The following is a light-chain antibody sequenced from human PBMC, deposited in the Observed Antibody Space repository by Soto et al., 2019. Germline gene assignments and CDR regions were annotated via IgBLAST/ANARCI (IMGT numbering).Light chain of an antibody. CDR1: SSDVGYYNY. J-gene: IGLJ1*01. Sequence: QSALTQTASVXVSPGQSITISCTGTSSDVGYYNYVSWYQQHPGKAPELLMYDVGYRPSVVSNRFSVSKSGNTASLTISGLKAEDEADYYCSSSTTSSILHVFATWTKVPVL. CDR3: SSSTTSSILHV. V-gene: IGLV2-14*03. CDR2: DVG.